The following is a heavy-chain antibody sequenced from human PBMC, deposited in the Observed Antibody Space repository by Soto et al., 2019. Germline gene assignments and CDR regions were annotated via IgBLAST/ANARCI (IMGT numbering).Heavy chain of an antibody. CDR2: IYYSGST. V-gene: IGHV4-59*01. Sequence: SETLSLPGTVSGGSISSYYWSWIRQPPGKGLEWIGYIYYSGSTNYNPSLKSRVTISVDTSKNQFSLKLSSVTAADTAVYYCARDTAVPGRHYYGMDVWGQGTTVTVSS. CDR3: ARDTAVPGRHYYGMDV. J-gene: IGHJ6*02. CDR1: GGSISSYY. D-gene: IGHD6-19*01.